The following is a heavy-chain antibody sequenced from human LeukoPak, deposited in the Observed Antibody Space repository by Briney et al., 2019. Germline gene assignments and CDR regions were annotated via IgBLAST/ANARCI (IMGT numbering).Heavy chain of an antibody. Sequence: SETLSLTCTVSGASISSYYWNWIRQPAGKGLEWIGRIYTTGSTNYNPSLKSRVTMSVDTSKSQFSLKLSSVTAADTAVYYCARGIAAAGAHGWFDPWGQGTLVTVSS. D-gene: IGHD6-13*01. CDR2: IYTTGST. CDR1: GASISSYY. CDR3: ARGIAAAGAHGWFDP. V-gene: IGHV4-4*07. J-gene: IGHJ5*02.